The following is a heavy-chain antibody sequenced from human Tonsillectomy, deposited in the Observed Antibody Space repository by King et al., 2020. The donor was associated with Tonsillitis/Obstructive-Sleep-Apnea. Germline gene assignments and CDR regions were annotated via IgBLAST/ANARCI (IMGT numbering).Heavy chain of an antibody. D-gene: IGHD1-26*01. J-gene: IGHJ4*02. CDR3: AHSVGHFDY. CDR1: GFSLSTSGVS. CDR2: ISWDDDK. Sequence: QITLKESGPTLVKPPQTLTLTCTFSGFSLSTSGVSVGWIRQPPGQALEWLAHISWDDDKPYSPSLKSRLTITKDTSKNQVVLTMTNMDPVDTATYYCAHSVGHFDYWGQGTLVTVSS. V-gene: IGHV2-5*02.